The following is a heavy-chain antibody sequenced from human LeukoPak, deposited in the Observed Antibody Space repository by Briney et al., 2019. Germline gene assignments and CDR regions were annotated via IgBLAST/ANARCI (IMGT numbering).Heavy chain of an antibody. V-gene: IGHV4-34*01. D-gene: IGHD5-24*01. CDR3: ARGLLRDGYIYNWFDP. CDR2: INHSGST. J-gene: IGHJ5*02. Sequence: SETLSLTCAVYGGSLSGYYWSWIRQPPGKGLEWIGEINHSGSTNYNPSLKSRVTISVDTSKNQFSLKLSSVTAADTAVYYCARGLLRDGYIYNWFDPWGQGTLVTVSS. CDR1: GGSLSGYY.